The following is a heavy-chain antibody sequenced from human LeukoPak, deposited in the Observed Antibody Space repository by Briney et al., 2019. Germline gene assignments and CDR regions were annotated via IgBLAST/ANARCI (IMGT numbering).Heavy chain of an antibody. CDR1: GGSVSSGSYY. V-gene: IGHV4-61*01. D-gene: IGHD5-18*01. Sequence: NSSETLSLTCTVSGGSVSSGSYYWSWIRQPPGKGLEWIGYIYYSASTNYNPSLKSRVTISVGTSNNQFSLKLSSVTAADTAVYYCARGSRGYSYGWGQGTLVTVSS. CDR2: IYYSAST. J-gene: IGHJ4*02. CDR3: ARGSRGYSYG.